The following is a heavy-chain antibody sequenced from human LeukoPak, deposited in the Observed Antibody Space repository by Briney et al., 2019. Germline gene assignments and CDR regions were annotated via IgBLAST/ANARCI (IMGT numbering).Heavy chain of an antibody. CDR2: IYTSGST. D-gene: IGHD2-15*01. CDR3: ARVFVYCSGGSCYWGWFDP. Sequence: SETLSLTCTVSGGSISSGSYYWSWIRQPAGKGLEWIGRIYTSGSTNYNPSLKSRVTISVDTSKNQFSLKLSSVTAADTAVYYCARVFVYCSGGSCYWGWFDPRGQGTLVTVSS. J-gene: IGHJ5*02. V-gene: IGHV4-61*02. CDR1: GGSISSGSYY.